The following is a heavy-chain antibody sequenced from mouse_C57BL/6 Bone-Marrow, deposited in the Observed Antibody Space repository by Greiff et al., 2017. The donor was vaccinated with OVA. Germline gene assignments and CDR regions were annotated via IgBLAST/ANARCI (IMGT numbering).Heavy chain of an antibody. D-gene: IGHD2-2*01. V-gene: IGHV10-1*01. Sequence: EVQGVESGGGLVQPKGSLKLSCAASGFSFNTYAMNWVRQAPGKGLEWVARIRSKSNNYATYYADSVKDRFTISRDDSESMLYLPMNNLKTEDTAMYYCVRSYSTMVTSGFAYWGQGTLVTVSA. CDR3: VRSYSTMVTSGFAY. CDR2: IRSKSNNYAT. J-gene: IGHJ3*01. CDR1: GFSFNTYA.